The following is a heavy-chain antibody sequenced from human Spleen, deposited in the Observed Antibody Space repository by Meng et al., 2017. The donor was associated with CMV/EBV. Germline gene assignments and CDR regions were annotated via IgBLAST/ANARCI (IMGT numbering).Heavy chain of an antibody. D-gene: IGHD2-15*01. V-gene: IGHV3-23*01. CDR2: IGGGATLNT. Sequence: GESLKISCAASGFTFTTYAMSWVRQFPGKRLEWVSSIGGGATLNTYYTDSVKGRFTIFRDNSKNTLYLQMNSLRVEDTALYYCAKDILTWSPAATTNAFDIWGQGTMVTVSS. J-gene: IGHJ3*02. CDR3: AKDILTWSPAATTNAFDI. CDR1: GFTFTTYA.